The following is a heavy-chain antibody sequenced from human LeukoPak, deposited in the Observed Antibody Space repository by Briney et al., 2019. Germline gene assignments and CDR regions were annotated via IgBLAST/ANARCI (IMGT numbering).Heavy chain of an antibody. J-gene: IGHJ4*02. D-gene: IGHD3-3*01. V-gene: IGHV3-11*01. CDR2: ISNSGTTI. CDR3: ARRGWSRQFDY. Sequence: GGSLRLSCAASGFTLSDYYMTWIRQTPGKGMEWLSSISNSGTTIYYADSVKGRFTLSRDNAKNSLYLQMNSLRAEDTAVYYCARRGWSRQFDYWGQGTQVTVSS. CDR1: GFTLSDYY.